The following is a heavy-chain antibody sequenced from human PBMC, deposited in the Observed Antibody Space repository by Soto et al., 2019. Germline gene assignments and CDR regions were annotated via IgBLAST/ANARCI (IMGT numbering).Heavy chain of an antibody. CDR3: ASVGRDGYNYGY. D-gene: IGHD5-12*01. CDR2: IIPIFGTA. J-gene: IGHJ4*02. V-gene: IGHV1-69*13. CDR1: GGTFSSYA. Sequence: ASVKVSCKASGGTFSSYAISWVRQAPGQGLEWMGGIIPIFGTANYAQKFQGRVTITADESTSTAYMELSSLRSEDTAVYYCASVGRDGYNYGYWGQGTLVTVSS.